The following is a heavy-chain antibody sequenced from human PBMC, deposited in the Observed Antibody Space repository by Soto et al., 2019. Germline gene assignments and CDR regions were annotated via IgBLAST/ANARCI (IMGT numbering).Heavy chain of an antibody. V-gene: IGHV3-53*01. Sequence: LRLSCAASGFTVSSNYMSWVRQAPGKGLEWVSVIYSGGSTYYADSVKGRFTISRDNSKNTLYLQMNSLRAEDTAVYYCARGTYDSSGYFGHRFDYWGQGTLVTVSS. J-gene: IGHJ4*02. CDR2: IYSGGST. CDR3: ARGTYDSSGYFGHRFDY. D-gene: IGHD3-22*01. CDR1: GFTVSSNY.